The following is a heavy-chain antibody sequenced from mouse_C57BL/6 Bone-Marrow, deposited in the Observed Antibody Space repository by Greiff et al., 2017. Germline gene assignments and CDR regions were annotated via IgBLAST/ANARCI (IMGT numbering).Heavy chain of an antibody. CDR2: IDPETGGT. D-gene: IGHD2-4*01. J-gene: IGHJ2*01. Sequence: LQESGAELVRPGASVTLSCKASGYTFTDYEMHWVKQTPVHGLEWIGAIDPETGGTAYNQKFKGKAILTADKSSSTAYMELRSLTSEDSAVYYCTRWGDYDTTDLDYWGQGTTLTVSS. CDR1: GYTFTDYE. V-gene: IGHV1-15*01. CDR3: TRWGDYDTTDLDY.